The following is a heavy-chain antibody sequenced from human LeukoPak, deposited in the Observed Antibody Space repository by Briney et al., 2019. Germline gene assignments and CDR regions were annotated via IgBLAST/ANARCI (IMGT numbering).Heavy chain of an antibody. CDR3: TRDGSGWSDS. J-gene: IGHJ5*01. CDR1: GFSLDSYW. Sequence: GGSLRLSCVVSGFSLDSYWMSWVRQGPGKGPEWVANINQDGSEKYYVDSVKGRFSISRENAQNSLYLKMNNPRAEDTAVYFCTRDGSGWSDSWGQGTLVTVSS. CDR2: INQDGSEK. D-gene: IGHD3-3*01. V-gene: IGHV3-7*01.